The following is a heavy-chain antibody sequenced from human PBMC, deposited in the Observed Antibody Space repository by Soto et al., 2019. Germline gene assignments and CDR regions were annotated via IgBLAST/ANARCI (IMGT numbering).Heavy chain of an antibody. CDR3: ARLPQEYNYYGMDV. D-gene: IGHD1-1*01. V-gene: IGHV4-39*01. CDR1: GGSIVTSSYY. CDR2: IYYSGNT. Sequence: ETLSLTCTVSGGSIVTSSYYWGWIRQPPGKGLEWLGHIYYSGNTYYHPSLKSRVTISVDTSRNQFSLRLSSVTAADTAVYYCARLPQEYNYYGMDVWGQGTTVTVSS. J-gene: IGHJ6*02.